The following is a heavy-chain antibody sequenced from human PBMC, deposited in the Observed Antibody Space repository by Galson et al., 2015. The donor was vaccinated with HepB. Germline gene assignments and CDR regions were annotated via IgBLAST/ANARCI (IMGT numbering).Heavy chain of an antibody. CDR2: IYPIDSDT. Sequence: QSGAEVKKPGQSLKISCKASGYSFSTYWIGWVRQMPGKGLEWMGIIYPIDSDTKYSPSFQGQVTISVDKSTSAAYLQGSSLKASDTAIYYCARYKDMTARPYWYFDLWGRGTLVTVSS. D-gene: IGHD6-6*01. CDR1: GYSFSTYW. V-gene: IGHV5-51*03. J-gene: IGHJ2*01. CDR3: ARYKDMTARPYWYFDL.